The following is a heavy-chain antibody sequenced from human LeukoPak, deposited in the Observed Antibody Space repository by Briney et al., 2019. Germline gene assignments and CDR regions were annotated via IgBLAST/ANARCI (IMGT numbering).Heavy chain of an antibody. CDR1: GGSISSYY. D-gene: IGHD3-10*01. Sequence: SETLSLTCTVSGGSISSYYWSWIRQPPGKGLEWIGYIYYSGSTNYNPSLKSRVTISVDTSKNQFSLKLSSVTAADTAVYYRARGVRGVIIRGTYYFDYWGQGTLVTVSS. V-gene: IGHV4-59*01. J-gene: IGHJ4*02. CDR2: IYYSGST. CDR3: ARGVRGVIIRGTYYFDY.